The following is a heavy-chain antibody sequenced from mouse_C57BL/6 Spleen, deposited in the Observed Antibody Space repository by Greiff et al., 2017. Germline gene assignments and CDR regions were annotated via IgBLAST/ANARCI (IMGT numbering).Heavy chain of an antibody. CDR2: INPNNGGT. Sequence: VQLQQSGPELVKPGASVKIPCKASGYTFTDYNMDWVKQSHGQSLEWIGDINPNNGGTIYNQKFKGKATLTVDKSSSTAYMELRSLTSEDSAVYYCARRVGSYVAMDYWGQGTSVTVSS. CDR1: GYTFTDYN. D-gene: IGHD2-3*01. J-gene: IGHJ4*01. CDR3: ARRVGSYVAMDY. V-gene: IGHV1-18*01.